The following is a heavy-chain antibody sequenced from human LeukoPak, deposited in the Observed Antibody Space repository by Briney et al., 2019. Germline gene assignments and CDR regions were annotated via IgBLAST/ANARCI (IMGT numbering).Heavy chain of an antibody. J-gene: IGHJ6*03. CDR1: GYTFTGYY. Sequence: ASVRVSCKASGYTFTGYYMHWVRPAPGQGLEWMGWINPNSGGTNYAQKFQGRVTMTRDTSISTAYMELSRLRSDDTAVYYCARDPTLKYYYDSSGSQNVYMDVWGKGTTVTVSS. V-gene: IGHV1-2*02. CDR2: INPNSGGT. D-gene: IGHD3-22*01. CDR3: ARDPTLKYYYDSSGSQNVYMDV.